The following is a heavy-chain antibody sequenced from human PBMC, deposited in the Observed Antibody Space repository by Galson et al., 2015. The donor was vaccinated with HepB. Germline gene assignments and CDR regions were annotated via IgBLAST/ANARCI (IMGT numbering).Heavy chain of an antibody. V-gene: IGHV3-23*01. CDR3: AEDKGGVAAAGTYWFDP. J-gene: IGHJ5*02. Sequence: SLRLSCAASGFTFSSYSMNWVRQAPGKGLEWVSYISSSGGSTYYADSVKGRFTISRDNSKNTLYLQMNSLRAEDTAVYYCAEDKGGVAAAGTYWFDPWGQGTLVTVSS. D-gene: IGHD6-13*01. CDR1: GFTFSSYS. CDR2: ISSSGGST.